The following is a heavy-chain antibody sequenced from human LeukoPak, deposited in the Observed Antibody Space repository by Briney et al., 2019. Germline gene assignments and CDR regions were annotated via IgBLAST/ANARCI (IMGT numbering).Heavy chain of an antibody. V-gene: IGHV3-30*02. CDR3: AKVLVRYCSSNSCYRNFDS. D-gene: IGHD2-2*02. CDR1: GFTFSSYG. J-gene: IGHJ5*01. Sequence: GGSLRLSCAASGFTFSSYGMHWVRQAPGKGLEWVAFIRYDGSNKYYADSVKGRFTVSRDNSKNTLYLQMNSLRVEDTAVYYCAKVLVRYCSSNSCYRNFDSWGQGTLVTVSS. CDR2: IRYDGSNK.